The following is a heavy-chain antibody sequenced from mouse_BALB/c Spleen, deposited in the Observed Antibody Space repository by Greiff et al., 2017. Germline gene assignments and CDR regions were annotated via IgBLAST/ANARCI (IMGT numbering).Heavy chain of an antibody. CDR2: ISSGGSYT. Sequence: EVQLVESGGGLVQPGGSLKLSCAASGFTFSSYGMSWVRQTPDKRLEWVATISSGGSYTYYPDSVKGRFTISRDNAKNTLYLQMSSLKSEDTAMYYCARRYGSSWNYFDYWGQGTTLTVSS. CDR1: GFTFSSYG. CDR3: ARRYGSSWNYFDY. V-gene: IGHV5-6*01. D-gene: IGHD1-1*01. J-gene: IGHJ2*01.